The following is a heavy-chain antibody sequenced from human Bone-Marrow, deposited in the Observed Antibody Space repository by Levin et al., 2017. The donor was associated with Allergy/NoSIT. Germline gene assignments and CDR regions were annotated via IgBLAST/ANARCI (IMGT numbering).Heavy chain of an antibody. J-gene: IGHJ3*01. V-gene: IGHV3-9*01. Sequence: KGLEWVSSITWNSGYIAYADSVRGRFTISRDNAKNSLYLQMNSLRTEDTALYFCARYEKSVGAFDVWGQGTMVTVSS. CDR2: ITWNSGYI. CDR3: ARYEKSVGAFDV.